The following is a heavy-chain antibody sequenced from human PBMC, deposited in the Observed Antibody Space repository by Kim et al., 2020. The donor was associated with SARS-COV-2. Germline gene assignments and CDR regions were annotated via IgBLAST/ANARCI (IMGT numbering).Heavy chain of an antibody. Sequence: STNYNPSLKSRVTISVDTSKNQFSLKLSSVTAADAAVYYCARRGGDEFDYWGQGTLVTVSS. CDR2: ST. J-gene: IGHJ4*02. D-gene: IGHD4-17*01. V-gene: IGHV4-61*07. CDR3: ARRGGDEFDY.